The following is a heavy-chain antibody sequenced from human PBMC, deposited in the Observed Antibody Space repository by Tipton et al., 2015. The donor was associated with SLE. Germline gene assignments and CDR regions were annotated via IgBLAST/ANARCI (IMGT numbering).Heavy chain of an antibody. V-gene: IGHV4-59*01. Sequence: TLSLTCTVSGASISSYYWSWIRQPPGKRLEWIGYIYYSGSTDYNPSLKSRVTISVDTSKNQFSLKLSSVTAADTAVCYCARGVYGDHFDYWGQGTLVTVSS. CDR1: GASISSYY. CDR2: IYYSGST. D-gene: IGHD4-17*01. J-gene: IGHJ4*02. CDR3: ARGVYGDHFDY.